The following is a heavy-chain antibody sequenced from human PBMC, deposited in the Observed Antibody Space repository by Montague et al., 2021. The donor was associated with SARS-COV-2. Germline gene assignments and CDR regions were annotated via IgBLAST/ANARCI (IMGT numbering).Heavy chain of an antibody. D-gene: IGHD3-10*01. J-gene: IGHJ4*02. CDR1: GGSISGSNYY. Sequence: SETLSLTCTVSGGSISGSNYYWGWLRQPPGKGLEWIGSMYYSGSTYYNPSLKSRVTISVDTSKNQFSLKLSSVTAADTAIYFCARDRFDFGAGRQGTMDFWGQGTPVTVSS. CDR3: ARDRFDFGAGRQGTMDF. V-gene: IGHV4-39*07. CDR2: MYYSGST.